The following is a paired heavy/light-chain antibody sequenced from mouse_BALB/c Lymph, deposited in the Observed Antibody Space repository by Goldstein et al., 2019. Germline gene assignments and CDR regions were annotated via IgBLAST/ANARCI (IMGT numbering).Light chain of an antibody. CDR3: HQYHRSPPWT. CDR1: SSVSSSY. J-gene: IGKJ1*01. V-gene: IGKV4-74*01. Sequence: QIVLTQSPAIMSASLGERVTMTCTASSSVSSSYLHWYQQKPGSSPKLWIYSTSNLASGVPARFSGSGSGTSYSLTISSMEAEDAATYYCHQYHRSPPWTFGGGTKLEIK. CDR2: STS.
Heavy chain of an antibody. J-gene: IGHJ4*01. CDR3: ARTGDYYGRYAMDY. Sequence: EVQLQQSGPELVKPGASVKISCKASGYTFTDYNMHWVKQSHGKSLEWIGYIYPYNGGTGYNQKFKSKATLTVDNSSSTAYMELRSLTSEDSAVYYCARTGDYYGRYAMDYWGQGTSVTVSS. V-gene: IGHV1S29*02. CDR2: IYPYNGGT. CDR1: GYTFTDYN. D-gene: IGHD1-2*01.